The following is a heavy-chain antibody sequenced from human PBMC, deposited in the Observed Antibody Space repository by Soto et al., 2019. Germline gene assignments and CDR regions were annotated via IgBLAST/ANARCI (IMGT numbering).Heavy chain of an antibody. J-gene: IGHJ4*02. V-gene: IGHV1-18*04. CDR3: ASGAYELPRCSAGRCYSDY. D-gene: IGHD2-15*01. Sequence: ASVKVSCKACGYTFTSYCISWVRQAPGQELEWMGWISAYNGNNNYAQKLQGRVTMTTDTYTSTAYIMLRSLRSDDTTVYYCASGAYELPRCSAGRCYSDYWGQGTLVTVSS. CDR1: GYTFTSYC. CDR2: ISAYNGNN.